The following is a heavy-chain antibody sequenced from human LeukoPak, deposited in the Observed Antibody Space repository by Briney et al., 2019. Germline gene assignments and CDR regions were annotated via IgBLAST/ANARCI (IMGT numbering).Heavy chain of an antibody. CDR3: AKDRDYSGSYGYFDY. Sequence: KPGGSLRLSCAASGFTFSDYYMSWIRQAPGKGLEWVSYISSSGSTIYYADSVKGRFTISRDNSKNTLYPQVNSLRAEDTAVYYCAKDRDYSGSYGYFDYWGQGTLVTVSS. CDR2: ISSSGSTI. CDR1: GFTFSDYY. D-gene: IGHD1-26*01. J-gene: IGHJ4*02. V-gene: IGHV3-11*01.